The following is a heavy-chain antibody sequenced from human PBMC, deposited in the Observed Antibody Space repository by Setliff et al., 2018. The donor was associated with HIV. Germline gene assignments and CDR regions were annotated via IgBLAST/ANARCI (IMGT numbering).Heavy chain of an antibody. CDR1: GGSFSGYY. V-gene: IGHV4-34*01. Sequence: SETLSLTCAVYGGSFSGYYWSWIRQPPGKGLEWIGEINHGGSTNYNPSLKSRVTISVDTSKNQFSMKLSSVTAADTAVYYCARVRTNWDYDFWSGHISSDYFDYWGQGTLVTVSS. CDR2: INHGGST. D-gene: IGHD3-3*01. J-gene: IGHJ4*02. CDR3: ARVRTNWDYDFWSGHISSDYFDY.